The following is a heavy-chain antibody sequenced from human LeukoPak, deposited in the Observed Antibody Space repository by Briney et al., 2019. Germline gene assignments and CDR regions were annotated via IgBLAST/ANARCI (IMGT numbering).Heavy chain of an antibody. D-gene: IGHD3-10*01. J-gene: IGHJ4*02. CDR3: ASATEVWFGELWPPDY. V-gene: IGHV3-74*01. CDR1: GFTFSSYW. CDR2: INSDGSST. Sequence: PGGSLRLSCAASGFTFSSYWMHWVRQAPGKGLVWVSRINSDGSSTSYADSVKGRSTISRDNAKNTLYLQMNSLRAEDTAVYYCASATEVWFGELWPPDYWGQGTLVTVSS.